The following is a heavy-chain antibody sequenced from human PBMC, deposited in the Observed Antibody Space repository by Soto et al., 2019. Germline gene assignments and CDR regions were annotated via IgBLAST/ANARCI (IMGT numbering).Heavy chain of an antibody. V-gene: IGHV4-61*01. J-gene: IGHJ4*02. Sequence: SETLSLTCTVSGGSVISGSDYWTWIRQPPGKGLEWIGYIYYSGSTNYNPSLKSRVTISVDTSKNQFSLKLSSVTAADTAVYYCARDAGSYSSSSGTFDYWGQGTLVTVSS. CDR1: GGSVISGSDY. CDR2: IYYSGST. D-gene: IGHD6-6*01. CDR3: ARDAGSYSSSSGTFDY.